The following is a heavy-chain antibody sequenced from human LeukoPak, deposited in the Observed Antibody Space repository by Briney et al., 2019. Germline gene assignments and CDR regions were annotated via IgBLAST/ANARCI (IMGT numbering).Heavy chain of an antibody. CDR2: IYYIGST. J-gene: IGHJ5*02. CDR1: GGSISSTRYY. V-gene: IGHV4-39*07. CDR3: ARVGSIASRRFDP. Sequence: SETLSLTCTVSGGSISSTRYYWGWIRQPPGKGLEWIGSIYYIGSTYYNPSLKSRVTISVDTSKNQFSLKLSSVTAADTAVYYCARVGSIASRRFDPWGQGTLVTVSS. D-gene: IGHD6-6*01.